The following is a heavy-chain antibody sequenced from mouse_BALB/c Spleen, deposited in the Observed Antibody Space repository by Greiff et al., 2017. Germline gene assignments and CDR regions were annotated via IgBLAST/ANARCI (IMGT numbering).Heavy chain of an antibody. J-gene: IGHJ3*01. D-gene: IGHD1-1*01. Sequence: VQLKESGPELVKPGASVKMSCKASGYTFTSYVMHWVKQKPGQGLEWIGYINPYNDGTKYNEKFKGKATLTSDKSSSTAYMELSSLTSEDSAVYYCARTYSGSSPGWFAYRGEGTLVTVSA. CDR2: INPYNDGT. CDR1: GYTFTSYV. V-gene: IGHV1-14*01. CDR3: ARTYSGSSPGWFAY.